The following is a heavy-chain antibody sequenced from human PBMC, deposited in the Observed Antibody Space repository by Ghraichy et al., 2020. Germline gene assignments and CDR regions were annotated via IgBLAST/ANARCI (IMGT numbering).Heavy chain of an antibody. CDR3: ARLIFGDNGYFDY. CDR1: GFTFSSFA. V-gene: IGHV3-64*01. J-gene: IGHJ4*02. Sequence: GGSLRLSCAASGFTFSSFAMHWVRQAPGKGLEYVSAISDNGVYTYYAHSVKGRFTISRDNSKNTVYLQMGSLRAEDMAVYYCARLIFGDNGYFDYWGQGTLVTVSS. CDR2: ISDNGVYT. D-gene: IGHD4-17*01.